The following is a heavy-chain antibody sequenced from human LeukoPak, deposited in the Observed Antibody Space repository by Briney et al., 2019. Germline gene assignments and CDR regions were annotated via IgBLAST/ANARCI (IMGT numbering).Heavy chain of an antibody. V-gene: IGHV3-43*02. Sequence: PGGTVRLSCVASGLNFDDSAMHWVRQAPGKGLEWVSLISADGGSTFSANSVKGRFSISRDNSKNSLYLQMNSLRSEDTAMYYCAKESGKFDYWGQGTLDPVSS. J-gene: IGHJ4*02. CDR2: ISADGGST. CDR3: AKESGKFDY. CDR1: GLNFDDSA.